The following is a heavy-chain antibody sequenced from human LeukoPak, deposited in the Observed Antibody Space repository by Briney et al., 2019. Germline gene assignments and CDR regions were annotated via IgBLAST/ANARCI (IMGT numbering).Heavy chain of an antibody. V-gene: IGHV1-69*05. J-gene: IGHJ3*02. CDR2: IIPIFGTA. Sequence: ASVKVSCKASGGTFSSYAISWVRQAPGQGLEWMGGIIPIFGTANYAQKFQGRVTITTDESTSTAYMELSSLRSEDTAVYYCARPMVRGVIRSGAFDIWGQGTMVAVSS. CDR3: ARPMVRGVIRSGAFDI. D-gene: IGHD3-10*01. CDR1: GGTFSSYA.